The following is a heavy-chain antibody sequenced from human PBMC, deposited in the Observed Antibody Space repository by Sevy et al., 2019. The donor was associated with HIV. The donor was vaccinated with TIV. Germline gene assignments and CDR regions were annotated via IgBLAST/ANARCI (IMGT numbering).Heavy chain of an antibody. CDR1: GFTFSDYY. Sequence: GGSLRLSCAASGFTFSDYYMSWIRQAPGKGLQWISYISSSGDAIYYADSVKGRFTISRDNAKNSLYLQMNSLRAEDPAVYYCARDHAKDGELTDYYHYAMDVWGRGTTVTASS. D-gene: IGHD4-17*01. CDR2: ISSSGDAI. CDR3: ARDHAKDGELTDYYHYAMDV. J-gene: IGHJ6*02. V-gene: IGHV3-11*01.